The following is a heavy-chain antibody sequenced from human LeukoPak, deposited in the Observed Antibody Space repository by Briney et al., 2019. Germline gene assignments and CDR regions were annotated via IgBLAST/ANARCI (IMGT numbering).Heavy chain of an antibody. V-gene: IGHV1-18*04. CDR2: ISTYNGNT. CDR3: ARDLEHCRNIICSNSAY. D-gene: IGHD2-2*01. CDR1: GYNFDRYG. Sequence: ASVTVSCKGSGYNFDRYGVHWVGPAPGQGLEWVGWISTYNGNTFYAQKFEGRVSMTTDTSTNTVYMDLRSLRSDDTAVYYCARDLEHCRNIICSNSAYWGQGTLVTVPS. J-gene: IGHJ4*02.